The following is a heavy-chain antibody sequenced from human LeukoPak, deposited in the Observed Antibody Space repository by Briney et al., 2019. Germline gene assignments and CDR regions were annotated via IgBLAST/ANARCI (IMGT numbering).Heavy chain of an antibody. J-gene: IGHJ6*03. V-gene: IGHV1-18*01. CDR2: ISAYNGNT. CDR3: ASAPYCSSTSCPDYYYYMDV. CDR1: GYTFTSYG. D-gene: IGHD2-2*01. Sequence: ASVKVSCKASGYTFTSYGISWVRQAPGQGLEWMGWISAYNGNTNYAQKFQGRVTITTDESTSTAYMELSSLRSEDTAVYYCASAPYCSSTSCPDYYYYMDVWGKGTTVTVSS.